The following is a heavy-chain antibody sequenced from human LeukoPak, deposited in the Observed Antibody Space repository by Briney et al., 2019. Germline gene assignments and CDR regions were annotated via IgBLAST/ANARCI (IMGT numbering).Heavy chain of an antibody. CDR3: ARAYNSGWYDY. J-gene: IGHJ4*02. CDR1: GGSISSGSYY. D-gene: IGHD6-19*01. V-gene: IGHV4-61*02. Sequence: SETLSLTCTVSGGSISSGSYYWNWIRQPAGKGLEWIGRIYTSGSTNYNPSLKSRVTMSVDTSKKQFSLKLSSVTAADTAVYYCARAYNSGWYDYWGQGTLVTVSS. CDR2: IYTSGST.